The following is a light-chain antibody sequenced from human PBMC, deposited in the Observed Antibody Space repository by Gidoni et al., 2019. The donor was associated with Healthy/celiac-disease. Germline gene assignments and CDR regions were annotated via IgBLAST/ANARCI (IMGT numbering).Light chain of an antibody. V-gene: IGLV2-23*01. CDR2: EGS. CDR1: SSDVGSYNL. J-gene: IGLJ1*01. Sequence: QSDLTQPASVSGAPGQSITISCTGTSSDVGSYNLVSWYQQHPGKAPKLMIYEGSKRPSGVSNRFSGSKSGNSASLTISGLQAEDEADYYCCSYAGSSTYVFGTGTKVPVL. CDR3: CSYAGSSTYV.